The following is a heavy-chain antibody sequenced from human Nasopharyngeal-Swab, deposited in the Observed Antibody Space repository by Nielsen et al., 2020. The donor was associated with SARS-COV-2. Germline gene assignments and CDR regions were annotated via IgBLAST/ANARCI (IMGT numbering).Heavy chain of an antibody. J-gene: IGHJ3*02. CDR3: AADLFSIERATPAGPAFDI. V-gene: IGHV1-58*01. CDR1: GFTFTSSA. Sequence: SVKVSCKASGFTFTSSAVQWVRQARGQRLEWIGWIVVGSGNTNYAQKFQERVTITRDMSTSTAYMELSSLRSEDTAVYYCAADLFSIERATPAGPAFDIWGQGTMVTVSS. CDR2: IVVGSGNT. D-gene: IGHD5-24*01.